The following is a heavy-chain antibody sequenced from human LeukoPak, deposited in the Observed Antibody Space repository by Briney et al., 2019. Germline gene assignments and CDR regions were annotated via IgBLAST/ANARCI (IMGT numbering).Heavy chain of an antibody. CDR2: IRSKAYGETA. V-gene: IGHV3-49*03. D-gene: IGHD1-1*01. Sequence: GGSLRLSCAASGFTFSSYGMHWIRQAPGKGLEWVGFIRSKAYGETADYAASVKGRFTISRDDSKAIAYLQMNSLKTEDTAVYHCTRDRGAYNLYDYWGQGTLVTVSS. J-gene: IGHJ4*02. CDR1: GFTFSSYG. CDR3: TRDRGAYNLYDY.